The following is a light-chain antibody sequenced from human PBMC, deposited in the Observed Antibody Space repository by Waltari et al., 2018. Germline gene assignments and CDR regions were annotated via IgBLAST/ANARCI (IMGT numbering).Light chain of an antibody. Sequence: SYMLTQPPSVSVASGQTARITCGVHVIGETSVHGCQQRPGQAPVSVIYYDTDRPSGIPDRFSGSHSGDTATLIISRVEAGDEADYYCQVWDSSRHHVIFGGGTRLTVL. CDR2: YDT. CDR1: VIGETS. V-gene: IGLV3-21*04. J-gene: IGLJ2*01. CDR3: QVWDSSRHHVI.